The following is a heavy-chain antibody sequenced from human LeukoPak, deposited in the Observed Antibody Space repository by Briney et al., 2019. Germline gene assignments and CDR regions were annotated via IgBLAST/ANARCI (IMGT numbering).Heavy chain of an antibody. Sequence: SETLSLTCTVSGGSFSSGDYYWPWIRQPPGKGLEWIGYIYYSGSTYYNPSLKSRVTISVDTSKNQFSLRLTSGTAADTAVYYCAREWEPGYYFDYWGQGTLVSVSS. V-gene: IGHV4-30-4*08. CDR1: GGSFSSGDYY. J-gene: IGHJ4*02. D-gene: IGHD1-26*01. CDR3: AREWEPGYYFDY. CDR2: IYYSGST.